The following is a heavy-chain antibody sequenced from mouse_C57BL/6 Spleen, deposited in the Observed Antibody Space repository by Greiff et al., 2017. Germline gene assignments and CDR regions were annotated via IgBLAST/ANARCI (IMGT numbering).Heavy chain of an antibody. D-gene: IGHD2-3*01. V-gene: IGHV1-61*01. Sequence: QVQLQQPGAELVRPGSSVKLSCKASGYTFTSYWMDWVKQRPGQGLEWIGNIYPSDSETHYNQKFKDKATLTVDKSSSTAYMQLRSLTSEDSAVYYCARSHYDDYYEGYIYDWGQGTTLTVSS. J-gene: IGHJ2*01. CDR2: IYPSDSET. CDR1: GYTFTSYW. CDR3: ARSHYDDYYEGYIYD.